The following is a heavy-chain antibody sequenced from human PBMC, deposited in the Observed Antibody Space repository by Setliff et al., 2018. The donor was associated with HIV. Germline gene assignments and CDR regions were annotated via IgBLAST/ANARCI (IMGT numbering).Heavy chain of an antibody. Sequence: SETLSLTCTVSGGSISSSSYYWGWIRQPPGKGLEWIGEINYSGSTNYKASLKSRVTIAADPSKNQFSLKLSSVNAADTAVYFCARVVWTAAAGTIDYFYYGLDVWGQGTTVTVSS. V-gene: IGHV4-39*07. CDR2: INYSGST. CDR1: GGSISSSSYY. CDR3: ARVVWTAAAGTIDYFYYGLDV. D-gene: IGHD6-13*01. J-gene: IGHJ6*02.